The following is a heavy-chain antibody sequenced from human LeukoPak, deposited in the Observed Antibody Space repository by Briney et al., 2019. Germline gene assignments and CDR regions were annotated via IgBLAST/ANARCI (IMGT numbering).Heavy chain of an antibody. CDR2: IIPIFGTA. Sequence: SVKVSCKVSGYTFTDYYMHWVQQAPGQGLEWMGGIIPIFGTANYAQKFQGRVTITADESTSTAYMELSSLRSEDTAVYYCARRAAYYDFWSGYYSWFDPWGQGTLVTVSS. CDR3: ARRAAYYDFWSGYYSWFDP. V-gene: IGHV1-69*13. J-gene: IGHJ5*02. CDR1: GYTFTDYY. D-gene: IGHD3-3*01.